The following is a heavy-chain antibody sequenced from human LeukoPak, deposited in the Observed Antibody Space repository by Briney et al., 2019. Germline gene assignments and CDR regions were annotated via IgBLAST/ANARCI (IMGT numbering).Heavy chain of an antibody. Sequence: GASVKVSCRASGYTFTRYYMHWVRQAPGQGLEWMGRINPNSGGTNYAQKFQGRVTMTRDTSISTAYMELSRLRSDDTAVYYCARDLGSSGWYYYYGMDVWGQGTTVTVSS. CDR1: GYTFTRYY. CDR2: INPNSGGT. J-gene: IGHJ6*02. CDR3: ARDLGSSGWYYYYGMDV. D-gene: IGHD6-25*01. V-gene: IGHV1-2*06.